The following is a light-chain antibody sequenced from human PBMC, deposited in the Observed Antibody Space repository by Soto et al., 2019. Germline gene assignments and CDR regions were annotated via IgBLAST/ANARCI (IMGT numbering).Light chain of an antibody. CDR2: GAS. CDR1: QSVSTIY. Sequence: DIVLTQSPGTLSLSPGERATLSCRTSQSVSTIYLSWYQPKPGQAPRPLIYGASSRATGIPDRFSGSGSGTDFTLTITRMEPEDFAVYFCQHYGTSSWTFGQGTKVEIK. J-gene: IGKJ1*01. V-gene: IGKV3-20*01. CDR3: QHYGTSSWT.